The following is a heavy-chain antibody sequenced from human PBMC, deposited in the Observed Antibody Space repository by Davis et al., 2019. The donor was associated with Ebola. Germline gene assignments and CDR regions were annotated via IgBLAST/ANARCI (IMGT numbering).Heavy chain of an antibody. Sequence: SETLSLTCTVSGGSISSYYWSWIRQPPGKGLEWIGYIYYSGSTNYNPSFKSRVTISVDTSKNQFSLKLSSVTAADTAVYYCARLGYSGYDSFDYWGQGTLVTVSS. CDR1: GGSISSYY. J-gene: IGHJ4*02. V-gene: IGHV4-59*01. CDR3: ARLGYSGYDSFDY. D-gene: IGHD5-12*01. CDR2: IYYSGST.